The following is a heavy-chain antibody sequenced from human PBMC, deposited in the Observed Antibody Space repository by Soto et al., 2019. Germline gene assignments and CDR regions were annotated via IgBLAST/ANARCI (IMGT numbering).Heavy chain of an antibody. V-gene: IGHV1-2*02. CDR1: GSTFSDYY. J-gene: IGHJ6*01. Sequence: VPVKVSCKASGSTFSDYYLHWVRQATGQGLEWMGWINANSGGTNFAQKFQGRVTMTRDTSIDTAYIHLNRLRSDDPAVYLGARALSISESGMSVWGQGTTGTASS. D-gene: IGHD6-6*01. CDR3: ARALSISESGMSV. CDR2: INANSGGT.